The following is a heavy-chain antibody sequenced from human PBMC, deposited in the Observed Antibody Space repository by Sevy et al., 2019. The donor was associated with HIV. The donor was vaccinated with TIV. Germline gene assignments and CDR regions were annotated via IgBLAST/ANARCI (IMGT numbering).Heavy chain of an antibody. Sequence: ASVKVSCKASGNTFSSYAINWVRQAPGQGLEWIGGIIPTFGTPTYAQRFQGRVIISADESTSTAHMELRSLRSEDTAVYYCTRDLSDFFDGREYFEFWGQGTLVTFSS. CDR3: TRDLSDFFDGREYFEF. CDR2: IIPTFGTP. J-gene: IGHJ4*02. V-gene: IGHV1-69*13. D-gene: IGHD2-15*01. CDR1: GNTFSSYA.